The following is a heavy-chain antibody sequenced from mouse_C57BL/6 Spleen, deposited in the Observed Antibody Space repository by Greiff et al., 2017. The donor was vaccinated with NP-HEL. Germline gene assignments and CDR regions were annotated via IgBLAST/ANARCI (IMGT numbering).Heavy chain of an antibody. D-gene: IGHD1-1*01. V-gene: IGHV1-61*01. CDR3: AKEGRGSSYGYFDV. CDR2: IYPSDSET. J-gene: IGHJ1*03. CDR1: GYTFTSYW. Sequence: QVQLQQPGAELVRPGSSVKLSCKASGYTFTSYWMDWVKQRPGQGLEWIGNIYPSDSETHYNKKFKDQATLTVDKSSSTAYMQLSSLTSEDSAVDYWAKEGRGSSYGYFDVWGTGTTVTVSS.